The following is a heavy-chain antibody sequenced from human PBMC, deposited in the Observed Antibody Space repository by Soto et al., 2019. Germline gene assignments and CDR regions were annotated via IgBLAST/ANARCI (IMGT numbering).Heavy chain of an antibody. CDR3: TTVNDILTGYQDYYGMDV. Sequence: GGSLRLSCAASGFTFSNAWMSWVRQAPGKGLEWVGRIKSKTDGGTTDYAAPVKGRFTISRGDSKNTLYLQMNSLKTEDTAVYYCTTVNDILTGYQDYYGMDVWGQGTTVTVSS. D-gene: IGHD3-9*01. CDR1: GFTFSNAW. CDR2: IKSKTDGGTT. V-gene: IGHV3-15*01. J-gene: IGHJ6*02.